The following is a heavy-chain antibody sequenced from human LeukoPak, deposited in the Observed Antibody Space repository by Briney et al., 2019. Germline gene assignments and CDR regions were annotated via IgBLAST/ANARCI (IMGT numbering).Heavy chain of an antibody. V-gene: IGHV4-61*01. CDR1: GGSVSSGSYY. CDR3: ARDKGLPQAFDI. D-gene: IGHD5/OR15-5a*01. J-gene: IGHJ3*02. CDR2: IYYSGNT. Sequence: SETLSLTCTVSGGSVSSGSYYWSWIRQPPGKGLEWIGHIYYSGNTNYNPSLKSRVTISVDTSKNQFSLKLSSVTAADTAVYYCARDKGLPQAFDIWGQGTMVTVSS.